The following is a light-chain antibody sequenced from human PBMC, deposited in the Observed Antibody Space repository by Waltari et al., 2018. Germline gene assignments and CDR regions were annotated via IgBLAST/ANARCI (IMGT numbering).Light chain of an antibody. J-gene: IGKJ5*01. CDR2: DAS. V-gene: IGKV3-11*01. Sequence: EIVLTQSPATLSLSPGERVTLSCRASQSVNRALAWYQQKPGQAPRLLIYDASNRATGIPARFSGSGSGTDFTLTISSLEAEDFGVYYCQLRSNWRITFDQGTRLEIK. CDR3: QLRSNWRIT. CDR1: QSVNRA.